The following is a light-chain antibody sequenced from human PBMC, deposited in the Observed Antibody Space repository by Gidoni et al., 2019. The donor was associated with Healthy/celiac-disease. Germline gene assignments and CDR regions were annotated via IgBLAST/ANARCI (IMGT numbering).Light chain of an antibody. V-gene: IGKV1-39*01. CDR1: QSISSY. CDR3: QQSYSTLWT. Sequence: DIQMTQSPSSLSASVGDRVTITCRASQSISSYLNWYQQKPGKAPKLLIYAASSLQSGEPSRFSGSGSGTDFTLTISSLQPEDFATYYCQQSYSTLWTFGQGTKVEIK. CDR2: AAS. J-gene: IGKJ1*01.